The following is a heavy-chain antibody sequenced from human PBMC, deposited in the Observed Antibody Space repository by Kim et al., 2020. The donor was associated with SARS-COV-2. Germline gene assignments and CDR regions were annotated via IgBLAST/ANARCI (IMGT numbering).Heavy chain of an antibody. V-gene: IGHV3-30*04. D-gene: IGHD3-22*01. CDR1: GFTFSSYA. J-gene: IGHJ3*02. CDR2: ISYDGSNK. CDR3: ARENYDSSGSTAFDI. Sequence: GGSLRLSCAASGFTFSSYAMHWVRQAPGKGLEWVAVISYDGSNKYYADSVKGRFTISRDNSKNTLYLQMNSLRAEDTAVYYCARENYDSSGSTAFDIWGQGTMVTVSS.